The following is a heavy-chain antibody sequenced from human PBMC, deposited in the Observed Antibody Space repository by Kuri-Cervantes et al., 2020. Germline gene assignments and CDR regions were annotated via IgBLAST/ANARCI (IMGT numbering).Heavy chain of an antibody. CDR3: TRHRSPKVGVGLGTYYYYMDV. J-gene: IGHJ6*03. Sequence: GESLKISCAASGFTFSDSAMHWVRQASGKGLEWVGRIRSKANSYATTYAASVKGRFTISRDDSKNTAYLQMNSLKTEDTAVYYCTRHRSPKVGVGLGTYYYYMDVWGKGTTVTVSS. V-gene: IGHV3-73*01. CDR1: GFTFSDSA. CDR2: IRSKANSYAT. D-gene: IGHD3-3*01.